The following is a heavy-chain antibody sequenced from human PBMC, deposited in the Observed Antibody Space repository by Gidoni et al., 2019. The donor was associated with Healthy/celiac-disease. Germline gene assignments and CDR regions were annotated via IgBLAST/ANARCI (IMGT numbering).Heavy chain of an antibody. V-gene: IGHV1-69*01. Sequence: QVQLVQSGAEVKKSGSAVKVSCKSSGRPFSRYAHSWVRKAPGQGLEWMGGIRPIFGTANYAQKFQGRVTITADESTSKAYMELSSLRSEDTAVYYCARESNDYGDYRFSRFDYWGQGTLVTVSS. CDR1: GRPFSRYA. J-gene: IGHJ4*02. D-gene: IGHD4-17*01. CDR2: IRPIFGTA. CDR3: ARESNDYGDYRFSRFDY.